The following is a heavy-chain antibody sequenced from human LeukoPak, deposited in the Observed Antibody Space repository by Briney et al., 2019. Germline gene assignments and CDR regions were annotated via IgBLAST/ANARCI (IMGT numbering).Heavy chain of an antibody. J-gene: IGHJ4*02. Sequence: SETPSLTCTVSGGSISSYYWSWIRQPPGKGLEWIGYIYYSGSTNYNPSLKSRVTISVDTSKNQFSLKLSSVTAADTAVYYCARMTRGYADYWGQGTLVTVSS. V-gene: IGHV4-59*01. D-gene: IGHD6-25*01. CDR2: IYYSGST. CDR3: ARMTRGYADY. CDR1: GGSISSYY.